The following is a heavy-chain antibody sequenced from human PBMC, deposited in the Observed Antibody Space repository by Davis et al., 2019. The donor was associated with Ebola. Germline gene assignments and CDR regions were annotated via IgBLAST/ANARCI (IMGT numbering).Heavy chain of an antibody. J-gene: IGHJ6*02. CDR1: GGTFSSYA. CDR2: IIPIFGTA. D-gene: IGHD6-13*01. CDR3: ARGLVSSSWYEALYYYYYGMDV. Sequence: AASVKVSCKASGGTFSSYAISWVRQAPGQGLEWMGGIIPIFGTANYAQKFQGRVTITADESTSTAYMELSSLRSEDTAVYYCARGLVSSSWYEALYYYYYGMDVWGQGTTVTVSS. V-gene: IGHV1-69*13.